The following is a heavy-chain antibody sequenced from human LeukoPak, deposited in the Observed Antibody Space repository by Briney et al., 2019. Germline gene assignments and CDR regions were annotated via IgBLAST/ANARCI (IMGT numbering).Heavy chain of an antibody. CDR3: ARQGGYIAPLAL. CDR2: ISYSGNT. D-gene: IGHD6-13*01. CDR1: GGSISSYY. J-gene: IGHJ4*02. V-gene: IGHV4-59*08. Sequence: KPSETLSLTCTVSGGSISSYYWSWIRQPPGKGLEWIGYISYSGNTNYNPSLKSRVTISVDTSENQFSLKLTSVTAADTAVYYCARQGGYIAPLALWGQGTLVTVSA.